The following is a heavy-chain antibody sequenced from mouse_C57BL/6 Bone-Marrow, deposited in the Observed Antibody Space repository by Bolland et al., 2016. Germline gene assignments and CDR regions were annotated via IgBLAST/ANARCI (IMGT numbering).Heavy chain of an antibody. Sequence: SSNYATYYADSVKDRFTISRDDSQSMLYLQMNNLKTEDTAMYYCVRGEYDYGGFAYWGQGTLV. D-gene: IGHD2-4*01. CDR2: SSNYAT. CDR3: VRGEYDYGGFAY. V-gene: IGHV10-3*01. J-gene: IGHJ3*01.